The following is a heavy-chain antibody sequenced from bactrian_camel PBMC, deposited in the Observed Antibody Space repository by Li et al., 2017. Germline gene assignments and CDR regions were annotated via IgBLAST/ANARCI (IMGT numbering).Heavy chain of an antibody. Sequence: HVQLVESGGGSVQAGGSLRLSCVASGNFYRSSCMGWFRQAPGKEREGVASITRIHGGTAYADSVKGRFNISQDNAKTTIYLQMNSLKPEDTAMYYCAADRNGGFCYDSYLAKFGTWGQGTQVTVS. V-gene: IGHV3S53*01. D-gene: IGHD3*01. J-gene: IGHJ4*01. CDR1: GNFYRSSC. CDR2: ITRIHGGT. CDR3: AADRNGGFCYDSYLAKFGT.